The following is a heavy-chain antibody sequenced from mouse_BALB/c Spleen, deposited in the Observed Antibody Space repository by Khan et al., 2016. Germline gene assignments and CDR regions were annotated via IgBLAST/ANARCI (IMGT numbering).Heavy chain of an antibody. CDR1: GYTFTDYA. CDR3: AREGLNSDYAMDY. D-gene: IGHD1-3*01. CDR2: ISTYYGDT. V-gene: IGHV1S137*01. Sequence: VQLQQSGAELVRPGVSVKISCKGSGYTFTDYAMHWVKQSHAKSLEWIGVISTYYGDTSYNKKFEGKATMTVDKSSSTAYMELARLTSEDSAIYYCAREGLNSDYAMDYWGQGTSVTVSS. J-gene: IGHJ4*01.